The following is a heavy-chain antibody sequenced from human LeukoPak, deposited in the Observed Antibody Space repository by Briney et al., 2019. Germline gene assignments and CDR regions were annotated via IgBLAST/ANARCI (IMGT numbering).Heavy chain of an antibody. V-gene: IGHV1-46*01. CDR1: GYTFTSYY. CDR2: INPSGGST. CDR3: ARAGKVEMAHHY. Sequence: GASVKVSCKASGYTFTSYYMHWVRQAPGQGLEWMGIINPSGGSTSYAQKFQGRVTMTRDTSTSTVYMELSSLRSVDTAVYYCARAGKVEMAHHYWGQGTLVTVSS. D-gene: IGHD5-24*01. J-gene: IGHJ4*02.